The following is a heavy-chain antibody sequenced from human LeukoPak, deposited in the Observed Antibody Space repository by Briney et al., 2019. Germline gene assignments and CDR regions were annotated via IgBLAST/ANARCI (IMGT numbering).Heavy chain of an antibody. V-gene: IGHV3-9*01. J-gene: IGHJ3*02. CDR1: GFTFDDYA. D-gene: IGHD3-22*01. Sequence: SGGSLRLSCAASGFTFDDYAMHWVWQAPGKGLEWVSGISWNSGSIGYADSVKGRFTISRDNAKNSLYLQMNSLRAEDTALYYCAMDYYDSSGYPNGAFDIWGQGTMVTVSS. CDR2: ISWNSGSI. CDR3: AMDYYDSSGYPNGAFDI.